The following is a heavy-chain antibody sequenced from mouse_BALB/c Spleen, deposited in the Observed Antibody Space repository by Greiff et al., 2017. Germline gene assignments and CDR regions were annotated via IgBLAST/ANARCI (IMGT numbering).Heavy chain of an antibody. CDR1: GFSLTSYG. CDR3: ARVQLGFPYAMDY. J-gene: IGHJ4*01. CDR2: IWAGGST. D-gene: IGHD3-1*01. Sequence: VQLVESGPGLVAPSQSLSITCTVSGFSLTSYGVHWVRQPPGKGLEWLGVIWAGGSTNYNSALMSRLSISKDNSKSQVFLKMNSLQTDDTAMYYCARVQLGFPYAMDYWGQGTSVTVSS. V-gene: IGHV2-9*02.